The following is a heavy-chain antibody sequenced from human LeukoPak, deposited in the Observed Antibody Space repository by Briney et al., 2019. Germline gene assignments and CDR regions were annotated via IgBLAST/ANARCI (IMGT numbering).Heavy chain of an antibody. CDR1: GGSFSGYY. D-gene: IGHD2-2*01. CDR2: INHSGST. Sequence: SETLSLTCAVYGGSFSGYYWSWIRQPPGKGLEWIGEINHSGSTNYNPSLKSRVTISVDMSKNQFSLKLSSVTAADTAVYYCASLDCSSTSCYHFDYWGQGTLVTVSS. CDR3: ASLDCSSTSCYHFDY. V-gene: IGHV4-34*01. J-gene: IGHJ4*02.